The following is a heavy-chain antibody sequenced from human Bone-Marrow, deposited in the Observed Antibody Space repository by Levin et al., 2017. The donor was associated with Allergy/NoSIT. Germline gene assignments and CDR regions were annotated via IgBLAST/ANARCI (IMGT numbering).Heavy chain of an antibody. V-gene: IGHV4-30-4*01. CDR2: IYYSGST. J-gene: IGHJ5*02. D-gene: IGHD2-15*01. CDR1: GGSISSGDYY. CDR3: ARATCSGGSCYFQLWFDP. Sequence: SETLSLTCTVSGGSISSGDYYWSWIRQPPGKGLEWIGYIYYSGSTYYNPSLKSRVTISVDTSKNQFSLKLSSVTAADTAVYYCARATCSGGSCYFQLWFDPWGQGTLVTVSS.